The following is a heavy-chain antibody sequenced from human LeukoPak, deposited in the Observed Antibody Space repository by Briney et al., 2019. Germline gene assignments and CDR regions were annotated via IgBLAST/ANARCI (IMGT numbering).Heavy chain of an antibody. J-gene: IGHJ3*02. CDR3: ARDWSIVGAFDASDI. Sequence: PVKLSCTASGGTFSSYAISSVRQAPGHRLEWMGGIIPIFGTANYAQTFHGRVTISADESTSTAYMELSSLRSEDTAVYYCARDWSIVGAFDASDIWGQGTMVTVSS. D-gene: IGHD1-26*01. V-gene: IGHV1-69*13. CDR1: GGTFSSYA. CDR2: IIPIFGTA.